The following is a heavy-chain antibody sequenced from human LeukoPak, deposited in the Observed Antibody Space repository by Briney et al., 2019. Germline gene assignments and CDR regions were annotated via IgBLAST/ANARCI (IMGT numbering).Heavy chain of an antibody. J-gene: IGHJ6*02. CDR1: GFTFSSYA. CDR2: ISGSGGST. Sequence: GGSLRLSCAASGFTFSSYAMSWVRQAPGKGLEWVSAISGSGGSTYYADSVKGRFTISRDNSKNTLDLQMNSLKAEDTAIYYCAKDVRPGGGGMDVWGQGTTVTVSS. V-gene: IGHV3-23*01. CDR3: AKDVRPGGGGMDV. D-gene: IGHD3-10*02.